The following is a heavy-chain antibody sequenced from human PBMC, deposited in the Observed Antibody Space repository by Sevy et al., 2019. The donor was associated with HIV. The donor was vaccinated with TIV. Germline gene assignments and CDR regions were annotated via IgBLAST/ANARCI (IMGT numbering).Heavy chain of an antibody. CDR2: LKHGGYGGTL. J-gene: IGHJ4*02. Sequence: GGSLRLSCTASGFIFGDYAMSWVRQAPGKGLEWVAFLKHGGYGGTLDYAASVKGRFTNSRDDSKSVAHLQMNDLKTEDTAIYYCTRWKAAQAIFDYWGQGALVTVSS. D-gene: IGHD6-13*01. V-gene: IGHV3-49*04. CDR1: GFIFGDYA. CDR3: TRWKAAQAIFDY.